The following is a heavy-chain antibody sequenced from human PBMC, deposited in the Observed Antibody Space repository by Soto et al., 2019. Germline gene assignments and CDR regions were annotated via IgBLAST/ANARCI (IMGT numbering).Heavy chain of an antibody. CDR1: GFTFSSYS. CDR2: ITSSGTTV. V-gene: IGHV3-48*02. D-gene: IGHD6-13*01. Sequence: VPLVESGGGLVQPGGSLRLSCAASGFTFSSYSLNWVRQAPGKGLEWVSYITSSGTTVYYADSVRGRFTISRDNAKNSLYLQMNSLRDDDTAVYYCARGSSNWAYYFDFWGQGTLVTVSS. CDR3: ARGSSNWAYYFDF. J-gene: IGHJ4*02.